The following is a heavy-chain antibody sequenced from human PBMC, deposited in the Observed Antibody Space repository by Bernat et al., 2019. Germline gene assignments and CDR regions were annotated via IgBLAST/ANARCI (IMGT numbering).Heavy chain of an antibody. CDR3: ARDSLYGDYDD. CDR1: GFTFSSYC. D-gene: IGHD4-17*01. J-gene: IGHJ4*02. V-gene: IGHV3-33*01. CDR2: IWYDGSNK. Sequence: QVQLVESGGGVVQPGRSLRLSCAASGFTFSSYCMHWVRQAPGKGLEWVAVIWYDGSNKYYADSVKGRFTISRDNSKNTLYLQMNSLSAEDTAVYYCARDSLYGDYDDWGQGTLVTVSS.